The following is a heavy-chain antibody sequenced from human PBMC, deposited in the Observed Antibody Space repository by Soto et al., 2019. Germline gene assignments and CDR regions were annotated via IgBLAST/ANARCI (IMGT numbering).Heavy chain of an antibody. CDR3: AKDSMGTSLDPYYFDY. CDR1: GFTFSSYA. J-gene: IGHJ4*02. CDR2: ISGSGGST. D-gene: IGHD1-1*01. Sequence: GESLKISCAASGFTFSSYAMSWVRQAPGKGLEWVSAISGSGGSTYYADSVKGRFTISRDNSKNTLYLQMNSLRAEDTAVYYCAKDSMGTSLDPYYFDYWGQGTLVTVSS. V-gene: IGHV3-23*01.